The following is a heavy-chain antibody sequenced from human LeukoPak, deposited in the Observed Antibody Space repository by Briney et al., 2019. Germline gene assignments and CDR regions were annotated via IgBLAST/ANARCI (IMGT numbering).Heavy chain of an antibody. D-gene: IGHD4-17*01. CDR2: IYWNDDK. CDR1: GFSLSTSGVG. J-gene: IGHJ5*02. Sequence: SGPTLVKPTQTLTLTCTFSGFSLSTSGVGVGWIRQPPGKALEWLALIYWNDDKRYSPSLKSRLTITKDTSKNQVALTMTNMDPVDTATYYCAHRLRTTVTTYNWFDPWGQGTLVTVSS. V-gene: IGHV2-5*01. CDR3: AHRLRTTVTTYNWFDP.